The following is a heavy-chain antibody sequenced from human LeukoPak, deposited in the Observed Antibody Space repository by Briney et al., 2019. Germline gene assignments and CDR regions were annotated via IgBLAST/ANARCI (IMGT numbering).Heavy chain of an antibody. V-gene: IGHV1-18*01. J-gene: IGHJ4*02. D-gene: IGHD2-15*01. CDR1: GYTFINYG. CDR3: ARDCIGCHGFDY. CDR2: VSAYADNT. Sequence: ASVKVSCKASGYTFINYGITWVRQAPGQGLEWMGWVSAYADNTNYVQKFQGRVSMTTDTSTNTVYMELRSLRPDDTAVYYCARDCIGCHGFDYWGQGTLVTVSS.